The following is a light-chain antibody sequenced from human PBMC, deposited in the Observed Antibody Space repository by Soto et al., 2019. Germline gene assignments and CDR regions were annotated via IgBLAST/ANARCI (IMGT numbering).Light chain of an antibody. V-gene: IGLV8-61*01. J-gene: IGLJ2*01. CDR2: STN. CDR1: SGSVSTTYY. Sequence: QTVVTQEPSFSVSPGGTVTLTCGLTSGSVSTTYYPSWYQQTPGQAPRTLIYSTNIRSSGVPHRFSGSILGNKAALTITGAQSEDESDNHCMLYMGGGLVVFGGGTKLTVL. CDR3: MLYMGGGLVV.